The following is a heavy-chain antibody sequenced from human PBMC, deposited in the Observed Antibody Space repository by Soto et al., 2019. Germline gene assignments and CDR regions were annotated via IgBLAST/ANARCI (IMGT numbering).Heavy chain of an antibody. CDR2: ISSSSSYI. CDR3: ARDAVGYCSGGSCYFDY. D-gene: IGHD2-15*01. CDR1: GFTFGTYS. J-gene: IGHJ4*02. V-gene: IGHV3-21*01. Sequence: TVGSLRLSCAASGFTFGTYSMNWARQAPGKGLEWVSSISSSSSYIYYADSVKGRFTISRDNAKNSLYLQMNSLRPEDTAVYYCARDAVGYCSGGSCYFDYWGQGSLVTVSS.